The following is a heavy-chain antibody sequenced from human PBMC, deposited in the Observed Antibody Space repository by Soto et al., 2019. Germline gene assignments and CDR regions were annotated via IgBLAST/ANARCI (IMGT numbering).Heavy chain of an antibody. V-gene: IGHV1-2*02. Sequence: ASVKVSCKPSGYSFTGYRLHWVRQAPGQGLEWMGWLNPQNGDTSYAQKFRDRVTMTSDTSITTAYMDLSRLRSDDTAIYYCARLTGVFRLVLDYWGQGTQVTVSS. CDR3: ARLTGVFRLVLDY. D-gene: IGHD3-16*01. CDR2: LNPQNGDT. J-gene: IGHJ4*02. CDR1: GYSFTGYR.